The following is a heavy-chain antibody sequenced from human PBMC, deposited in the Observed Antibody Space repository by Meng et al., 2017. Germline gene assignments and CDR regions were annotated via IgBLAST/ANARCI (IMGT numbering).Heavy chain of an antibody. Sequence: VKWVRLGAELKTPGSSVKVSCKASGGTFSSYAISWVRQAPGQGLEWMGGIIPIFGTANYAQKFQGRVTITADKSTSTAYMELSSLRSEDTAVYYCARATDYYDSSGYYSGYFDLWGRGTLVTVSS. J-gene: IGHJ2*01. CDR3: ARATDYYDSSGYYSGYFDL. CDR2: IIPIFGTA. CDR1: GGTFSSYA. D-gene: IGHD3-22*01. V-gene: IGHV1-69*06.